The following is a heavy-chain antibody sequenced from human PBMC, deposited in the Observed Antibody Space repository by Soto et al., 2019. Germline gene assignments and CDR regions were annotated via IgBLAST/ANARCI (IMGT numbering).Heavy chain of an antibody. CDR3: VKAKYSSPQFGYGMDV. Sequence: WGSLRLSCSASGFTFSSYAMHWVRQAPGKGLEYVSAISSNGGSTYYADSVKGRFTISRDNSKNTLYLQMSSLRAEDTAVYYCVKAKYSSPQFGYGMDVWGQGTTVTVSS. J-gene: IGHJ6*02. D-gene: IGHD6-6*01. V-gene: IGHV3-64D*08. CDR1: GFTFSSYA. CDR2: ISSNGGST.